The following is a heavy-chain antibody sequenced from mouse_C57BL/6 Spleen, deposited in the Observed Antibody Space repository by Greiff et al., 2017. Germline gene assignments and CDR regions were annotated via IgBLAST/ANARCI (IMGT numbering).Heavy chain of an antibody. Sequence: EVKLVVSGGGLVKPGGSLKLSCAASGFTFSSYAMSWVRQTPEKRLEWVATISDGGSYTYYPDNVKGRFTISRDNAKNNLYLQMSHLKSEDTAMYYCARSSGYGAMDYWGQGTSVTVSS. V-gene: IGHV5-4*03. D-gene: IGHD3-2*02. CDR3: ARSSGYGAMDY. J-gene: IGHJ4*01. CDR2: ISDGGSYT. CDR1: GFTFSSYA.